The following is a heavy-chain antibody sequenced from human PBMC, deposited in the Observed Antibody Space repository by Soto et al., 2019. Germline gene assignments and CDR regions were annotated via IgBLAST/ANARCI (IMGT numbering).Heavy chain of an antibody. CDR2: INGDGTYT. Sequence: EVQLVESGGGLVQPGGSLRLSCAASGFTFSNYWMYWVRQGPGKGLAWVSCINGDGTYTSSADSVKGRFAISRDNAKNTLYLQINTLRPEDTAVYYCARARDSRVPTAFWGQGTVVTVSS. D-gene: IGHD2-2*01. CDR3: ARARDSRVPTAF. V-gene: IGHV3-74*01. CDR1: GFTFSNYW. J-gene: IGHJ4*02.